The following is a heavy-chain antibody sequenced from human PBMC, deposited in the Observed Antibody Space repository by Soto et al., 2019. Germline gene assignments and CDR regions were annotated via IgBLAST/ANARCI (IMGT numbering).Heavy chain of an antibody. Sequence: PSETLSLTCTVSGGSISRYYWSWIRQPPGKGLEWIGYSYYSGSTNYNPSLKSRVTISVDTSKNQFSLKLSSVTAADTAVYYCARSTVEMATIIGWGQGTLVTVSS. D-gene: IGHD5-12*01. CDR3: ARSTVEMATIIG. CDR2: SYYSGST. J-gene: IGHJ4*02. V-gene: IGHV4-59*12. CDR1: GGSISRYY.